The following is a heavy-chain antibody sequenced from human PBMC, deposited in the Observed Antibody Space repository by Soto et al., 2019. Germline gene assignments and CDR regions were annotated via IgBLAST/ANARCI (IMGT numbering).Heavy chain of an antibody. V-gene: IGHV3-7*01. CDR3: STSLNA. D-gene: IGHD2-8*01. Sequence: GGSLRLSCAASGFTFSTYWMDWVRQTPGKGLEWVANINQDGSEKNYVDSVKGRFTISRDNAKNSLYLQMSSLTADDSALYYCSTSLNAWGQGNLVTVSS. J-gene: IGHJ5*02. CDR1: GFTFSTYW. CDR2: INQDGSEK.